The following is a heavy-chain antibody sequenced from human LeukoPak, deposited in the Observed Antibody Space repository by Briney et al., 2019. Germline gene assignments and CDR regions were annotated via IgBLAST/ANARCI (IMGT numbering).Heavy chain of an antibody. D-gene: IGHD3-9*01. Sequence: GGSLRLSCAASGFTFDDYGMSWVRQAPGKGLEWVSAISGSGGSTYYADSVKGRFTISRDNSKNTLYLQMNSLRAEDTAVYYCAKAGLVGPFDYWGQGTLVTVSS. V-gene: IGHV3-23*01. CDR1: GFTFDDYG. CDR3: AKAGLVGPFDY. J-gene: IGHJ4*02. CDR2: ISGSGGST.